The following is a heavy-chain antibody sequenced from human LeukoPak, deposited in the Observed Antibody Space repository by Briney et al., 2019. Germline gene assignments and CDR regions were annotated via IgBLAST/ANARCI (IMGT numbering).Heavy chain of an antibody. Sequence: GGSLRLSCAASGFTVSSSYMSWVRQAPGKGLEWVSFIYSDGNTKYAASVQGRFIISRDNSKNTLYLQLNSLRAEDTAVYYCATELRYYYYYGMDVWGQGTTVTVSS. CDR2: IYSDGNT. CDR1: GFTVSSSY. V-gene: IGHV3-53*01. J-gene: IGHJ6*02. CDR3: ATELRYYYYYGMDV.